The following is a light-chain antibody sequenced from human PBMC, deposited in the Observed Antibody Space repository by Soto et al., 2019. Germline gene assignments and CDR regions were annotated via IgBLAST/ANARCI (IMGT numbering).Light chain of an antibody. CDR1: QSVSGD. CDR3: QQYNNWPIT. Sequence: EIVLTQSPGTLSLSPGARATLSCRASQSVSGDLAWYHHKPGQAPRLLIYDASTRALDTPARFAGSGAGTEFTLTISSLQSEDFAVYFCQQYNNWPITFGQGTRLEIK. J-gene: IGKJ5*01. V-gene: IGKV3-15*01. CDR2: DAS.